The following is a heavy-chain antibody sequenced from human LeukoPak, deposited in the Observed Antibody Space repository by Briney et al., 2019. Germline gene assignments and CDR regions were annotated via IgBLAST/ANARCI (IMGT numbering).Heavy chain of an antibody. V-gene: IGHV4-4*07. CDR1: GGSISSYY. Sequence: PSETLSLTCTVSGGSISSYYWSWIRQPAGKGLEWIGRIYTSGSTNYNPSLKSRVTMSVDTSKNQFSLKLSSVTAADTAVYYCARVYYDSSGYYQDYYYYMDVWGKATTVTISS. D-gene: IGHD3-22*01. CDR3: ARVYYDSSGYYQDYYYYMDV. J-gene: IGHJ6*03. CDR2: IYTSGST.